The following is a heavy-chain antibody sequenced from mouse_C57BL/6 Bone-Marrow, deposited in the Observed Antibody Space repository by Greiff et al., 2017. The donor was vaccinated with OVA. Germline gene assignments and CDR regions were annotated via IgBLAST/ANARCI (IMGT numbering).Heavy chain of an antibody. Sequence: QVQLQQPGAELVKPGASVKLSCKASGYTFTSYWMHWVKQRPGQGLEWIGMIHPNSGSTNYNEKFKSKATLTVDKSSSTAYMQLSSLTSEDSAVYYCARVDYYGRGFDYWGQGTTRTVSS. J-gene: IGHJ2*01. CDR1: GYTFTSYW. D-gene: IGHD1-1*01. CDR3: ARVDYYGRGFDY. CDR2: IHPNSGST. V-gene: IGHV1-64*01.